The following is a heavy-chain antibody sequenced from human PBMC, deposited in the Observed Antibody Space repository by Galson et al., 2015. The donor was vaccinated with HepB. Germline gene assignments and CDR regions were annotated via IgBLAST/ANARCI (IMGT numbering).Heavy chain of an antibody. CDR1: TFTFSDYY. CDR2: IWYDGSNK. Sequence: SLRLSCAASTFTFSDYYMTWIRQAPGKGLEWVAVIWYDGSNKYYADSVTGRFTISRDNSKNTLYLQMNSLRAEDTSVYYCAREDASGYYYGMDVWGQGTPVTVSS. J-gene: IGHJ6*02. CDR3: AREDASGYYYGMDV. V-gene: IGHV3-33*08.